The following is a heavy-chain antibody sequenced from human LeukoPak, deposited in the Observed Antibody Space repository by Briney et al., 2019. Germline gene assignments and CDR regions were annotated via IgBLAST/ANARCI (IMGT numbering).Heavy chain of an antibody. CDR3: ARDWAYYDILTGKNWGY. J-gene: IGHJ4*02. Sequence: GGSLRLSCAASGFTVSSNYMSWVRQAPGKGLEWVSVIYSGGSTYYADSVKGGFTISRDNSKNTLYLQMNSLRAEDTAVYYCARDWAYYDILTGKNWGYWGQGTLVTVSS. D-gene: IGHD3-9*01. CDR2: IYSGGST. V-gene: IGHV3-66*01. CDR1: GFTVSSNY.